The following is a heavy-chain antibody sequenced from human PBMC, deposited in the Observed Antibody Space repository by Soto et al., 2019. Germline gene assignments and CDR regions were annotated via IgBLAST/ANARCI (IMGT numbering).Heavy chain of an antibody. V-gene: IGHV1-69*13. CDR1: GGTFSSYA. D-gene: IGHD3-22*01. J-gene: IGHJ3*02. Sequence: ASVKVSCKASGGTFSSYAISWVRQAPGQGLEWMGGIIPIFGTANYAQKFQGRVTITADESTSTAYMELSSLRSEDTAVYYCASFDYYDSTTDPFDIWGQGTMVTVS. CDR3: ASFDYYDSTTDPFDI. CDR2: IIPIFGTA.